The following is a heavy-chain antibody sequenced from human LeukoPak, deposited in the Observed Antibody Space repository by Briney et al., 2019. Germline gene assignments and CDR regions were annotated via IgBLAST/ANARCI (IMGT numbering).Heavy chain of an antibody. CDR3: ARSLVMGLRFLDY. J-gene: IGHJ4*02. D-gene: IGHD3-3*01. CDR2: INPNSGDT. V-gene: IGHV1-2*02. Sequence: ASVKGSCKASGDTFTGYYMQWGRQAPGQGREWRGWINPNSGDTNYAQKFQGRVTMTRDTSISTAYMELSRLRSDDTAVYYCARSLVMGLRFLDYWGEGTLVTVSS. CDR1: GDTFTGYY.